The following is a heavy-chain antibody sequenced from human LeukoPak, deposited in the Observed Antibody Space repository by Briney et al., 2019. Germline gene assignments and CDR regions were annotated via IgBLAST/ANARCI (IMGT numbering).Heavy chain of an antibody. CDR2: INHSGST. CDR3: ASMALTYSGELGPL. D-gene: IGHD3-10*01. J-gene: IGHJ4*02. Sequence: SETLSLTCAVYGGSFSGYYWSWIRQPPGKGLEWIGEINHSGSTNYNPSLKSRVTISVDTSKNQFSLKLSSVTAADTAVYYCASMALTYSGELGPLWGQGTLVTVSS. V-gene: IGHV4-34*01. CDR1: GGSFSGYY.